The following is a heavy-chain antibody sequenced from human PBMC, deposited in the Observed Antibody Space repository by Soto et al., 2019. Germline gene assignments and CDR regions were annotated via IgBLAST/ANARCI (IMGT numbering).Heavy chain of an antibody. V-gene: IGHV3-23*01. Sequence: EVQLLESGGGLVQPGGSLRLSCAASGFTFSSYAMKWVRQAPGKGLEWVSLIGESGTPTYYADSVKGRFTISRDNPGNTLFLDMYSLRAEDTAVYYCARYIPGVRYYGMDVWGQGTTVTVSS. D-gene: IGHD2-2*01. CDR1: GFTFSSYA. CDR3: ARYIPGVRYYGMDV. CDR2: IGESGTPT. J-gene: IGHJ6*02.